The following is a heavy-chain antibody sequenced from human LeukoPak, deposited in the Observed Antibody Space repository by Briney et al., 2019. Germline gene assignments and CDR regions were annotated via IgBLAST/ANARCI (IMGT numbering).Heavy chain of an antibody. D-gene: IGHD2-2*01. CDR1: GYTFTSYA. CDR3: ARVANVVVVPAAMIMDV. V-gene: IGHV1-18*01. CDR2: ISAYNGNT. J-gene: IGHJ6*04. Sequence: ASVKVSCKASGYTFTSYAMHWVRQAPGQRLEWMGWISAYNGNTNYAQKLQGRVTMTTDTSTSTAYMELRSLRSDDTAVYYCARVANVVVVPAAMIMDVWGKGTTVTVSS.